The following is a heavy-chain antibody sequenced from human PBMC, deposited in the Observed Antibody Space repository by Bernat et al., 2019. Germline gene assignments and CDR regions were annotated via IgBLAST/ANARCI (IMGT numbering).Heavy chain of an antibody. CDR1: GFTFSSYA. J-gene: IGHJ6*02. Sequence: EVQLLESGGGLLHPGVSLRLSCAASGFTFSSYAMSCVRQAPGKGLEWVSAISGSGCSTYYADSVKGRFTISRDNSKNTLYLQMNSLRAEDTAVYYCAKWTEYSSGWDVWGQGTTVTVSS. V-gene: IGHV3-23*01. D-gene: IGHD6-19*01. CDR3: AKWTEYSSGWDV. CDR2: ISGSGCST.